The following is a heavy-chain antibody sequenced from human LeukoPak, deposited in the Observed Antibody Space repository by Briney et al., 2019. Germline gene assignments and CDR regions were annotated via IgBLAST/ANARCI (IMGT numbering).Heavy chain of an antibody. CDR1: GYTFTTDY. D-gene: IGHD4-17*01. CDR2: INPSGGST. Sequence: ASVKVSCKASGYTFTTDYIHWVRQAPGQGLEWMGIINPSGGSTTYAQKFQGRVTMTRDTSTSTVYMELSSLRSEDTAVYYCARDRGQETTDWFDPWGQGTLVTVSS. J-gene: IGHJ5*02. V-gene: IGHV1-46*01. CDR3: ARDRGQETTDWFDP.